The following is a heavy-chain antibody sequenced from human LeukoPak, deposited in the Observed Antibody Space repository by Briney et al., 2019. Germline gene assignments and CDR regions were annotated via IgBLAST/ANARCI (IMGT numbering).Heavy chain of an antibody. CDR3: AKGTTVTTAAAL. CDR1: GFTFSSYA. Sequence: GGSLRLSCAASGFTFSSYAMHWVRQAPGKGLEWVAVISYDGSNKYYADSVKGRFTISRDNSKNTLYLQMNSLRAEDTAVYYCAKGTTVTTAAALWGQGTLVTVSS. J-gene: IGHJ4*02. D-gene: IGHD4-17*01. CDR2: ISYDGSNK. V-gene: IGHV3-30-3*01.